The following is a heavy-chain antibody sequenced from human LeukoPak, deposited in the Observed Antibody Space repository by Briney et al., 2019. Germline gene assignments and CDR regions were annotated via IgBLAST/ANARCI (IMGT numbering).Heavy chain of an antibody. D-gene: IGHD3-10*01. V-gene: IGHV4-59*08. CDR1: GGSISSYY. J-gene: IGHJ4*02. CDR2: IYYSGST. Sequence: RPSETLSLTCTVSGGSISSYYWSWIRQPPGKGLERIGYIYYSGSTNYNPSLKSRVTISVDTSKNQFSLKLSSVTAADTAVYYCARHLGLWFGESGSSFDYWGQGTLVTVSS. CDR3: ARHLGLWFGESGSSFDY.